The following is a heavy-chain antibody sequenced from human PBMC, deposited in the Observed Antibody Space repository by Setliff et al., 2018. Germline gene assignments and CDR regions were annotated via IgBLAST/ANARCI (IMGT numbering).Heavy chain of an antibody. CDR1: GYIFTDYH. CDR2: SDPKSGAA. J-gene: IGHJ6*03. D-gene: IGHD6-19*01. V-gene: IGHV1-2*02. CDR3: ARDPFLVRQFPYYMDV. Sequence: ASVKVSCKASGYIFTDYHIHWVRQAPGQGLEWMGWSDPKSGAARYAQKFRGRVTLTRDTSITTIYMEMNSVTSDDTAVHYCARDPFLVRQFPYYMDVWGKGTTVTVSS.